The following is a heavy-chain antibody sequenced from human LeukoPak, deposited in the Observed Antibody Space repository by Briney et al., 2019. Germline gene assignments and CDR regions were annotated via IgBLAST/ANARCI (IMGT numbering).Heavy chain of an antibody. D-gene: IGHD2-15*01. V-gene: IGHV3-53*01. CDR2: IYSEGDT. CDR3: ARGIDY. J-gene: IGHJ4*02. Sequence: VRQAPGKGLEWVSVIYSEGDTYYADSVKGRFTITRDNSKNTLYLQMNTLRAEDTALYYCARGIDYWGQGTLVTVSS.